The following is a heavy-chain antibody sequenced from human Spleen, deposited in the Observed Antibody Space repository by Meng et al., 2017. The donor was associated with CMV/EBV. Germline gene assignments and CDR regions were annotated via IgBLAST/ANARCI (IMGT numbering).Heavy chain of an antibody. CDR2: IHYSGST. CDR1: GDSISGYY. V-gene: IGHV4-59*01. D-gene: IGHD1-26*01. CDR3: ARLYRGYYYGMDV. J-gene: IGHJ6*02. Sequence: SETLSLTCTVPGDSISGYYWNWIRQSPGKGLEWIGYIHYSGSTNYNPSLKSRVTISVDTSKNQFSLKLSSVTAADTAVYYCARLYRGYYYGMDVWGQGTTVTVSS.